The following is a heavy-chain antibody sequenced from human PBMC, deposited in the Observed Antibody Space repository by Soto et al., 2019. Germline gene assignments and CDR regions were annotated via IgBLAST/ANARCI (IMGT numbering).Heavy chain of an antibody. V-gene: IGHV5-51*01. CDR2: IYPGDSDT. CDR3: ARRARRGSPAGYYYGMDV. J-gene: IGHJ6*02. CDR1: GYSFTSYW. Sequence: GESLKISCKGSGYSFTSYWIGWVRQMPGKGLEWMGIIYPGDSDTRYSPSFQGQVTISADKSISTAYLQWSSLKASDTAMYYCARRARRGSPAGYYYGMDVWGQGTTVTVYS.